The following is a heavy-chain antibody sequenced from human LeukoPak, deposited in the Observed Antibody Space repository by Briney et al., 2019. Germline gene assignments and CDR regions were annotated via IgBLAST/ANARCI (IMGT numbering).Heavy chain of an antibody. CDR1: GGTFSSYA. CDR3: ARDGGGYGSGSYYDFDY. Sequence: SVKVSCKASGGTFSSYAISWVRQAPGQGLEWMGGIIPIFGTANYAQKFQGRVTITADESTSTAYMELSSLRSEDTAVYYCARDGGGYGSGSYYDFDYWGQGTLVTVSS. CDR2: IIPIFGTA. V-gene: IGHV1-69*13. J-gene: IGHJ4*02. D-gene: IGHD3-10*01.